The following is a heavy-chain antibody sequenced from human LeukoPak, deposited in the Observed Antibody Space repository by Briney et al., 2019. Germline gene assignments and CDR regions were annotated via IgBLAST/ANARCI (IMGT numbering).Heavy chain of an antibody. CDR1: GYTFTGYY. CDR2: INPNNGGT. D-gene: IGHD6-13*01. Sequence: GASVTVSCKASGYTFTGYYMHWVRQAPGQGLEWMGWINPNNGGTNYAQKCQGRVTMTRDTSISTAYMELSRLRSDDTAVYYCAREIAAAGSQYYYYYYMDVWGKGTTVTVSS. CDR3: AREIAAAGSQYYYYYYMDV. J-gene: IGHJ6*03. V-gene: IGHV1-2*02.